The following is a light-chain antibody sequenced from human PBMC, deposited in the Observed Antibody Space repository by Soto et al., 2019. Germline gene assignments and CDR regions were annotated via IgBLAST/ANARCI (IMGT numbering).Light chain of an antibody. J-gene: IGLJ2*01. CDR2: DVN. CDR3: SSHSSSSTLVV. CDR1: SSDVGGYNY. V-gene: IGLV2-14*03. Sequence: QSVLTQPASMSGSPGQSITISCTGTSSDVGGYNYVSWYRQHPGKAPQLMIYDVNNRPSGVSNRFSGSKSGNTASLTISGLQAEDEADYYCSSHSSSSTLVVFGGGTKLTVL.